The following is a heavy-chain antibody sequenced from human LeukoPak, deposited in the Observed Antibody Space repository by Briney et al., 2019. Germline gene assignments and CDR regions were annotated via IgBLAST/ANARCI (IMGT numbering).Heavy chain of an antibody. V-gene: IGHV3-23*01. D-gene: IGHD5-18*01. Sequence: PGGSLRLSCAASGVTLSTYAMSWARQAPGKGLEWVSVITGSGGNTYYADSVKGRFTISKDNSKNTLYLQMNSLRAEDTAVYYCARDVDTAMVTFLDYWGQGTLVTVSS. CDR2: ITGSGGNT. CDR3: ARDVDTAMVTFLDY. CDR1: GVTLSTYA. J-gene: IGHJ4*02.